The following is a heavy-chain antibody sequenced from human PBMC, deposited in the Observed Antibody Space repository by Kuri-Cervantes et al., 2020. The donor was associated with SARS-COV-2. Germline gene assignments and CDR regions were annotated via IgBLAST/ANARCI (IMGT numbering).Heavy chain of an antibody. J-gene: IGHJ3*02. CDR2: IYYSGST. V-gene: IGHV4-59*08. D-gene: IGHD6-19*01. CDR3: ARQEWYSSGWVASDI. Sequence: SQTLSLTCAVYGGSFSSYYWSWIRQPPGKGLEWIGYIYYSGSTNYNPSLKSRVTISVDTSKNQFSLKLSSVTAADTAVYYCARQEWYSSGWVASDIWGQGTMVTVSS. CDR1: GGSFSSYY.